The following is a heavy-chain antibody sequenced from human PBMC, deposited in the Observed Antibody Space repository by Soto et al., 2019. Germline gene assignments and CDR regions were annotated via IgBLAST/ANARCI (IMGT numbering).Heavy chain of an antibody. J-gene: IGHJ4*02. V-gene: IGHV3-23*01. Sequence: PGGSLRLSCAASGFTFSSFAMSWVRQAPGKGLDWVSAISGSGGSTYSADSVKGRFTISRDNSKNTLYLQMSSLRAEDTAVYYCAKDRTPTVLLWFGELAYWGLGTLVTVSS. D-gene: IGHD3-10*01. CDR3: AKDRTPTVLLWFGELAY. CDR2: ISGSGGST. CDR1: GFTFSSFA.